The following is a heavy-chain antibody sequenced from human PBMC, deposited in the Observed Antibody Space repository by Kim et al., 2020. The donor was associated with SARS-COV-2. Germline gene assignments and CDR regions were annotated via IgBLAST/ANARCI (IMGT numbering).Heavy chain of an antibody. D-gene: IGHD3-10*01. CDR2: IKSNTDGGKT. V-gene: IGHV3-15*01. Sequence: GGSLRLSCAASGFTFSNACMSWVRQAPGKGLQWVGCIKSNTDGGKTDYSVPVRGSFTISRDESKNTLYLQMNSLKTEDTAVYYCTTDSRYYYGSGSDYNRPSYYYDGMDVWGQGTTVTVSS. CDR3: TTDSRYYYGSGSDYNRPSYYYDGMDV. CDR1: GFTFSNAC. J-gene: IGHJ6*02.